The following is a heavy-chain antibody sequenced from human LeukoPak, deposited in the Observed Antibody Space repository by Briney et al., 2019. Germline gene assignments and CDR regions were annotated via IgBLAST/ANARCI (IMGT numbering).Heavy chain of an antibody. CDR1: DYTFTSYG. CDR2: ISAYNGNT. Sequence: GASVKVSCKASDYTFTSYGISWVRQAPGQGLEWMGWISAYNGNTNYAQKLQGRVTMTTDTSTSTAYMELRSLRSDDTAVYYCARSPRPPYYDFWSGYANWFDPWGQGTLVTVSS. J-gene: IGHJ5*02. CDR3: ARSPRPPYYDFWSGYANWFDP. D-gene: IGHD3-3*01. V-gene: IGHV1-18*01.